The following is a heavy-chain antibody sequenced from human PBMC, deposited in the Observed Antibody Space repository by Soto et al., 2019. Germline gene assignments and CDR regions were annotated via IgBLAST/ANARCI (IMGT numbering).Heavy chain of an antibody. CDR3: ARDLGSGYDPGDY. CDR2: IIPIFGTT. Sequence: SVKVSCKTSGDIFSGYSISWVRRSPGQGLEWMGGIIPIFGTTNYAQRFHGRVTITADKSTSTVYMELYSLKSEDSAVYYCARDLGSGYDPGDYWGQGTLVTVSS. D-gene: IGHD5-12*01. V-gene: IGHV1-69*06. J-gene: IGHJ4*02. CDR1: GDIFSGYS.